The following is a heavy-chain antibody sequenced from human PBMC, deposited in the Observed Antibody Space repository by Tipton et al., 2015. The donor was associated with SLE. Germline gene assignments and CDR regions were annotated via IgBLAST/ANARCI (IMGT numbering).Heavy chain of an antibody. D-gene: IGHD2-15*01. CDR1: GGSISSDY. J-gene: IGHJ4*02. V-gene: IGHV4-59*01. CDR3: ARESCNVGNCYFDY. Sequence: TLSLTCNVSGGSISSDYWSWIRQPPGKGLEWIGDLYSGGSPNYNPSLKSRVTMSVDTSKNQFSLNLSSVTAADTAVYFCARESCNVGNCYFDYWGRGTLVTVSS. CDR2: LYSGGSP.